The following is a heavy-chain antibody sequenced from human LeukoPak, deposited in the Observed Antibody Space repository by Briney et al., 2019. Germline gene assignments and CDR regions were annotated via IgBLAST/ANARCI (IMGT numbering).Heavy chain of an antibody. CDR3: VGGDY. Sequence: PGGSPRLSCAASGFTFSQYWMYWVRHAPGKGLVWVSYISTDGSIINDADSVKGRFTISRDNAKNTLYLQMNSLRVEDTAVYYCVGGDYWGQGTLVTVSS. V-gene: IGHV3-74*01. CDR1: GFTFSQYW. CDR2: ISTDGSII. J-gene: IGHJ4*02.